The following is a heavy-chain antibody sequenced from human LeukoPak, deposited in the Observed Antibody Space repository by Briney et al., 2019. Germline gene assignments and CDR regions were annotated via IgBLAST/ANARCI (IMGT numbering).Heavy chain of an antibody. CDR3: ARGEYGSGSYHIDY. J-gene: IGHJ4*02. CDR1: GFSFSSYT. Sequence: GGSLRLSCAASGFSFSSYTMNWVRQAPGKGLEWVSSISISSSSIYYADSVKGRFTISRDNAKNSLYLQMNSLRAEDTAVYYCARGEYGSGSYHIDYWGQGTLVTVSS. CDR2: ISISSSSI. V-gene: IGHV3-21*01. D-gene: IGHD3-10*01.